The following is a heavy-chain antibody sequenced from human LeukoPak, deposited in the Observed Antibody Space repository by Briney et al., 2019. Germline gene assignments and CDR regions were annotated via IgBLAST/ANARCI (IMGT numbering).Heavy chain of an antibody. CDR1: GGTFSSYA. V-gene: IGHV1-46*01. CDR2: INPSGGST. J-gene: IGHJ4*02. CDR3: ARGYCSSTSCHELFDY. D-gene: IGHD2-2*01. Sequence: ASVKVSCKASGGTFSSYAISWVRQAPGQGLEWMGIINPSGGSTSYAQKFQGRVTMTRDTSTSTVYMELSSLRSEDTAVYYCARGYCSSTSCHELFDYWGQGTLVTVSS.